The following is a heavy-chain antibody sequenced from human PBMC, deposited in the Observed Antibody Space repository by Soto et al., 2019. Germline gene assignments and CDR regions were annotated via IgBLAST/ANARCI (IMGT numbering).Heavy chain of an antibody. J-gene: IGHJ4*02. Sequence: GGSLRLSCAASGFTFSSYAMSWVRQAPGKGLEWVSAISGSGGSTYYTDSVRGRFTISRDNSKNTLYLQMNSLRAEDTAVYYWAKDSSSMGYYDSSGYSPAIGGQYFDYWGQGTLVTVSS. V-gene: IGHV3-23*01. CDR2: ISGSGGST. CDR1: GFTFSSYA. D-gene: IGHD3-22*01. CDR3: AKDSSSMGYYDSSGYSPAIGGQYFDY.